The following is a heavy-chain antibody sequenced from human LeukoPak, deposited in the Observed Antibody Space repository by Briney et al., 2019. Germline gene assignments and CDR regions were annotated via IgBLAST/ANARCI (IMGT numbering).Heavy chain of an antibody. D-gene: IGHD1-26*01. Sequence: ASVKVSCKASGGTFSSYAISWVRQAPGQGLEWMGGIIPIFGTANYAQKFQGRVTITADESTSTAYMELSSLRSEDTAVYSCAREGGSYYYFDYWGQGTLVTVSS. CDR3: AREGGSYYYFDY. CDR2: IIPIFGTA. V-gene: IGHV1-69*13. J-gene: IGHJ4*02. CDR1: GGTFSSYA.